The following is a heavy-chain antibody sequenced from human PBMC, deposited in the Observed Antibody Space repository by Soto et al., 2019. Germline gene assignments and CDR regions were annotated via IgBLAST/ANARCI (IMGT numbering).Heavy chain of an antibody. CDR3: GRDYYYDRSGYSPLDY. CDR2: ISGTGSYI. V-gene: IGHV3-21*01. CDR1: GFTFRSYS. D-gene: IGHD3-22*01. J-gene: IGHJ4*02. Sequence: GGSLRLSXAASGFTFRSYSMNWVRQAPGKGLEWVSSISGTGSYISYADSVKGRFTISRDNAKNSLDLQMNSLRAEDTAVYYCGRDYYYDRSGYSPLDYWGQGTLVTVSS.